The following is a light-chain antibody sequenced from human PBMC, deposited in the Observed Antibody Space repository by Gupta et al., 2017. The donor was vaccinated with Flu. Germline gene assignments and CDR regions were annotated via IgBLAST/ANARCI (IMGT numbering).Light chain of an antibody. Sequence: DIVMTQSPLSLPVTPGEPASISCRSSQSLLHRNGYNYLDWNLQKPGQSPQLLIYLGSNRASGVPDRFSGSGSGTDFTLKISRLEAEDVGVYYCMQALETPRTFGQGTKVEIK. J-gene: IGKJ1*01. CDR1: QSLLHRNGYNY. CDR3: MQALETPRT. CDR2: LGS. V-gene: IGKV2-28*01.